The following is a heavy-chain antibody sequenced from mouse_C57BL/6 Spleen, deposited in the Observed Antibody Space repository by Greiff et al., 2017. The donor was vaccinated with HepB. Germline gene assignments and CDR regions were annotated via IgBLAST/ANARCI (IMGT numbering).Heavy chain of an antibody. CDR1: GYTFTSYW. CDR3: ARSKGLGDYFDY. J-gene: IGHJ2*01. Sequence: QVQLKQPGAELVKPGASVKLSCKASGYTFTSYWMHWVKQRPGQGLEWIGMIHPNSGSTNYNEKFKSKATLTVDKSSSTAYMQLSSLTSEDSAVYYCARSKGLGDYFDYWGQGTTLTVSS. D-gene: IGHD4-1*01. V-gene: IGHV1-64*01. CDR2: IHPNSGST.